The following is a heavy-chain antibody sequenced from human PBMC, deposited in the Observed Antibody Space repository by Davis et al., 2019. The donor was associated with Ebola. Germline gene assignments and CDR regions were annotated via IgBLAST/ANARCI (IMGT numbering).Heavy chain of an antibody. J-gene: IGHJ4*02. Sequence: SETLSLTCTVSGGSISSSSYYWGWIRQPPGKGLEWIGNIYYSGSTYYNPSLKSRVTISVDTSKNQFSLKLSSVTAADTAVYYCARRSVLYYYDSSDYSLHGAQVDYWGQGTLVTVSS. V-gene: IGHV4-39*01. CDR3: ARRSVLYYYDSSDYSLHGAQVDY. CDR1: GGSISSSSYY. CDR2: IYYSGST. D-gene: IGHD3-22*01.